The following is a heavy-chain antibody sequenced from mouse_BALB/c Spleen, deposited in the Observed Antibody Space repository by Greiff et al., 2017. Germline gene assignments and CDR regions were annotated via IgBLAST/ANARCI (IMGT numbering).Heavy chain of an antibody. CDR3: GRGDGYNAFDY. V-gene: IGHV2-9-2*01. CDR1: GFSLTSYA. D-gene: IGHD1-2*01. Sequence: QVQLKESGPGLVAPSQSLSITCTVSGFSLTSYAISWIRQPPGKGLEWLGVIWTGGGTNYNSAFMSRLSISKDNSKSQVFLKMNSLQTDDTAVYYCGRGDGYNAFDYWGQGTTVTVSS. J-gene: IGHJ2*01. CDR2: IWTGGGT.